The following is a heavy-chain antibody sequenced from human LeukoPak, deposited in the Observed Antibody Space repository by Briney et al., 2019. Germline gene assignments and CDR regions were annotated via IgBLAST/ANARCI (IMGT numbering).Heavy chain of an antibody. CDR1: GGAFSSYA. V-gene: IGHV1-69*04. Sequence: GASVKVSCKASGGAFSSYAISWVRQAPGQGLEWMGRIIPIFGIANYAQKFQGRVTITADKSTSTAYMELSSLRSEDTAVYYCATTSPVGWELPWNYFDYWGQGTLVTVSS. CDR2: IIPIFGIA. J-gene: IGHJ4*02. CDR3: ATTSPVGWELPWNYFDY. D-gene: IGHD1-26*01.